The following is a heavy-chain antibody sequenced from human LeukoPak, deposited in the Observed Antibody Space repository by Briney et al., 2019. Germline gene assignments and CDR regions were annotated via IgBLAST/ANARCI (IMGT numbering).Heavy chain of an antibody. D-gene: IGHD5-18*01. CDR1: GSPFDDFA. CDR2: ISGDGGRT. V-gene: IGHV3-43*02. Sequence: GGPRRPSCPPPGSPFDDFAIHWVGHLQGKGLEWVSLISGDGGRTYYADSVKGRFTISRDNSKNSLYLQMNSLRTEDTALYYCAKDISLSGYSYGYHFDYWGQGTLVTVSS. J-gene: IGHJ4*02. CDR3: AKDISLSGYSYGYHFDY.